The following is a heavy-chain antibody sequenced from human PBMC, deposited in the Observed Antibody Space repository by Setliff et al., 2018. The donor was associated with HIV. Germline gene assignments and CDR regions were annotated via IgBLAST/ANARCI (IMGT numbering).Heavy chain of an antibody. CDR1: GYAISSGYY. J-gene: IGHJ4*02. D-gene: IGHD3-10*01. CDR2: IYNRGST. CDR3: ARELLRSWDGSENSYKPYYFDY. Sequence: TLSLTCAVSGYAISSGYYWGWIRRPPGKGLEWIESIYNRGSTYYNPSLKSRVTISVDTSKNQFSLKLSSVTAADTAVYYCARELLRSWDGSENSYKPYYFDYWGQGTLVTVSS. V-gene: IGHV4-38-2*02.